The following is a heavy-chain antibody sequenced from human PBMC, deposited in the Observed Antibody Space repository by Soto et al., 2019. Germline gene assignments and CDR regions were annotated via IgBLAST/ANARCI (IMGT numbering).Heavy chain of an antibody. J-gene: IGHJ4*02. CDR1: GFTFRSYG. D-gene: IGHD3-22*01. CDR2: IWYDGSNK. Sequence: PGGSLRLSCAASGFTFRSYGMHWVRQAPGKGLEWVAVIWYDGSNKYYADSVKGRFTISRDNSKNTLYLQMNSLRAEDTTVYYCARDKAYYYDSSGYFYWGQGTLVTSPQ. CDR3: ARDKAYYYDSSGYFY. V-gene: IGHV3-33*01.